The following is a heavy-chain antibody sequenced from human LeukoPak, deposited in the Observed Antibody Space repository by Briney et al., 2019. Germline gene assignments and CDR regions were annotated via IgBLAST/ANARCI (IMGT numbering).Heavy chain of an antibody. CDR1: GFTFSSYG. CDR2: ISYDGSNK. J-gene: IGHJ6*02. V-gene: IGHV3-30*18. CDR3: AKADGRGHALPYGMDV. Sequence: GRSLRRSCAASGFTFSSYGMHWVRQAPGKGLEWVAVISYDGSNKYYADSVKGRFTISRDNSKNTLYLQMNSLRAEDTAVYYCAKADGRGHALPYGMDVWGQGTTVTVSS. D-gene: IGHD5-12*01.